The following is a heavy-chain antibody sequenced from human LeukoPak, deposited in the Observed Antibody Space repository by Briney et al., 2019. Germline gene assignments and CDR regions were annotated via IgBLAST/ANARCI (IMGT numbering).Heavy chain of an antibody. V-gene: IGHV1-2*02. CDR2: INPNDGDT. D-gene: IGHD2-2*01. CDR1: GYTFTDYY. J-gene: IGHJ4*02. Sequence: RRASVKVSWKASGYTFTDYYMHWVRQAPGQGFEWMGWINPNDGDTNYAQKFQGRVTMTRDTSISTAHMEVSRLRSDDTAVYYCARANFLYCSSSTCLFDYWGQGTLVTVSS. CDR3: ARANFLYCSSSTCLFDY.